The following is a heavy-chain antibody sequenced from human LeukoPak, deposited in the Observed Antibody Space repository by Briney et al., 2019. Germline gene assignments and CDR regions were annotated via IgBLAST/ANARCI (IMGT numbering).Heavy chain of an antibody. Sequence: GASVKVSCKASGYTFTSYDINWVRQATGQGLEWMGWMNPNSGNTNYAQKLQGRVTMTTDTSTSTAYMELRSLRSDDTAVYYCARDGVPRKTDYWGQGTLVTVSS. J-gene: IGHJ4*02. D-gene: IGHD1-1*01. CDR1: GYTFTSYD. V-gene: IGHV1-18*01. CDR2: MNPNSGNT. CDR3: ARDGVPRKTDY.